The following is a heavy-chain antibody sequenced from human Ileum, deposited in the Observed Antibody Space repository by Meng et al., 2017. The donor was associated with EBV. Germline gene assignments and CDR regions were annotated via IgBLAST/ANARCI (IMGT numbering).Heavy chain of an antibody. CDR3: TRQGQDL. CDR2: ISSENYT. J-gene: IGHJ4*02. V-gene: IGHV3-30*03. D-gene: IGHD2-15*01. Sequence: QGKVVESGGVVVQRGRSLGLSCGVSGLTFSKQIIHWIRQAPGEGLDWVAVISSENYTYYSDSVKGRFTITRDNSANTVYLQMDNLGPQDTALYFCTRQGQDLWGQGTLVTVSS. CDR1: GLTFSKQI.